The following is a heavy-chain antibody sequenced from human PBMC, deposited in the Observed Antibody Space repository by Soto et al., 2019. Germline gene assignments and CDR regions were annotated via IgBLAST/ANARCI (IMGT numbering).Heavy chain of an antibody. CDR1: GGSISSYY. D-gene: IGHD5-12*01. CDR3: ARLGRWLQALDS. Sequence: SETLSLTCTVSGGSISSYYWSWIRQPPGKGLEWVGYIYYSGSTTYNPSLKCRLTISVDTSKNQFSLKLRSVTAADTAVYYCARLGRWLQALDSWGQGTLVTVSS. CDR2: IYYSGST. V-gene: IGHV4-59*08. J-gene: IGHJ4*02.